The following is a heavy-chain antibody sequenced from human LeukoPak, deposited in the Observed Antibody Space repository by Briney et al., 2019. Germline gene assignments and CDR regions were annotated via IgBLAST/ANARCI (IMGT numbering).Heavy chain of an antibody. CDR3: ARVGPSKSDYFDY. CDR2: INPNSGGT. Sequence: GASVKVSCKAFGYTFTGYYMHWVRQAPGQGLEWMGWINPNSGGTNYAQKFQGRVTMTRDTSISTAYMELSRLRSDDTAVYYCARVGPSKSDYFDYWGQGTLVTVSS. D-gene: IGHD2-2*01. J-gene: IGHJ4*02. V-gene: IGHV1-2*02. CDR1: GYTFTGYY.